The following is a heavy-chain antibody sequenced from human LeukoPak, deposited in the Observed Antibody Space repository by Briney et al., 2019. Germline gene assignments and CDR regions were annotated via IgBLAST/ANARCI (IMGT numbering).Heavy chain of an antibody. CDR2: IYTSGST. J-gene: IGHJ5*02. CDR3: AREGASWGFT. D-gene: IGHD2-2*01. Sequence: SETLSLTCTVSGGSISSGNYYWSWIRQPAGKGLEWIGRIYTSGSTNYNPSLKSRVTISVDTSKNQFSLKLSSVTAADTAVYYCAREGASWGFTWGQGTLVTVSS. V-gene: IGHV4-61*02. CDR1: GGSISSGNYY.